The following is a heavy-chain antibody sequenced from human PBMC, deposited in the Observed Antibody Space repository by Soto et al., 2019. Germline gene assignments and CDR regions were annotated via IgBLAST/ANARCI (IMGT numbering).Heavy chain of an antibody. D-gene: IGHD3-22*01. Sequence: QVQLQESGPGLVKPSQTLSLTCTVSGGSISSGDYYWSWIRQPPGKGLEWIGYIYYSGSTYYNPSLKSRVTISVDTSKNQFSLKLSSATAADTAVYYCARVVATYSSGYYADYWGQGTLVTVSS. V-gene: IGHV4-30-4*01. CDR3: ARVVATYSSGYYADY. CDR2: IYYSGST. J-gene: IGHJ4*02. CDR1: GGSISSGDYY.